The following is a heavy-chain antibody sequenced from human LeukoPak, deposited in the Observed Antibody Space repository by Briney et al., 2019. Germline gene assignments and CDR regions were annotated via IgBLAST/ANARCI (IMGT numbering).Heavy chain of an antibody. CDR2: ISYDGSNK. CDR3: AKPRDSSSWFDY. V-gene: IGHV3-30*18. Sequence: PGGSLRLSCAASGFTFSSYGMHWVRQAPGKGLEWVAVISYDGSNKYYADSVKGRFTISRDNSKNTLYLQMNSLRAEDTAVYYCAKPRDSSSWFDYWGQGTLVTVSS. J-gene: IGHJ4*02. D-gene: IGHD6-13*01. CDR1: GFTFSSYG.